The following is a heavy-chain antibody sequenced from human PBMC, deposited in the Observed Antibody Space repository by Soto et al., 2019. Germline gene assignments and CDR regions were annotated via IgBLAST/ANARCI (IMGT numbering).Heavy chain of an antibody. V-gene: IGHV1-69*02. Sequence: QVQLVQSGAEVKKPGSAVKVSCKDSGGTFSTYSMFWVRQAPGQGLEWMGRIIPMLGIANYAQKFQGRVTITADKSTGKAYMELSSLRSEDTALYYCTIGSWSGEVFDIWGQGIMVTVSS. CDR3: TIGSWSGEVFDI. J-gene: IGHJ3*02. CDR1: GGTFSTYS. D-gene: IGHD2-21*01. CDR2: IIPMLGIA.